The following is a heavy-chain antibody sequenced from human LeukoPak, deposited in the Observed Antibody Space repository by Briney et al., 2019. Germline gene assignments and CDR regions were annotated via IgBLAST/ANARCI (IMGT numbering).Heavy chain of an antibody. V-gene: IGHV3-9*01. Sequence: GGSLRLSCAASGFTFDDYAMHWVRQAPGKGLEWVSGISWNSGSIGYADSVKGRFTISRDNAKNSLYLQMNSLRAEDTALYYCAKDIRGYSYGFWYWGQGTLVTVSS. J-gene: IGHJ4*02. CDR1: GFTFDDYA. CDR3: AKDIRGYSYGFWY. CDR2: ISWNSGSI. D-gene: IGHD5-18*01.